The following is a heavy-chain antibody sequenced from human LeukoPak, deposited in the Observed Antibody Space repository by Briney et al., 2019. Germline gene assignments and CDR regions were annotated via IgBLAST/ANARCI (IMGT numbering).Heavy chain of an antibody. D-gene: IGHD6-19*01. CDR1: GFTFSDYY. CDR3: ARPCSGWHNYFDY. V-gene: IGHV3-11*01. CDR2: ISRSGATV. Sequence: GGSLRLSCATSGFTFSDYYMSWIRQAPGKGLEWVSYISRSGATVYYADSVKGRFTISRDNTKNSLYLDMSSLRAEDTAVYYCARPCSGWHNYFDYWGQGILVTVSS. J-gene: IGHJ4*02.